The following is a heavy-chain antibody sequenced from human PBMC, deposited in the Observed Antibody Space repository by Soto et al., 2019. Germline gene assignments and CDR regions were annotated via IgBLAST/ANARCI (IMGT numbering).Heavy chain of an antibody. V-gene: IGHV3-15*01. J-gene: IGHJ4*02. Sequence: GGSLRLSCAASGFTFSNAWMSWVRQTPGKGLEWVGRIKRETDGGTTDYAAPVKGRFTISRDDSRNTLYLQMNNLKTEDTAVYYCTTAATTVTTIDYWGQGTLVTV. CDR1: GFTFSNAW. CDR3: TTAATTVTTIDY. D-gene: IGHD4-17*01. CDR2: IKRETDGGTT.